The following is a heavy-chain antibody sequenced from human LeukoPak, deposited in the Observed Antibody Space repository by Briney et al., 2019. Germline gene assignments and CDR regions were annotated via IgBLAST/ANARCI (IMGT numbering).Heavy chain of an antibody. CDR3: ARGGPRGSMGY. CDR2: INHSGST. D-gene: IGHD1-26*01. V-gene: IGHV4-34*01. Sequence: PPETLSLTCAVYGGSFSGYYWSWIRQPPGKGLEWIGEINHSGSTNYNPSLKSRVTISVDTSKNQFSLKLSSVTAADTAVYYCARGGPRGSMGYWGQGTLVTVSS. CDR1: GGSFSGYY. J-gene: IGHJ4*02.